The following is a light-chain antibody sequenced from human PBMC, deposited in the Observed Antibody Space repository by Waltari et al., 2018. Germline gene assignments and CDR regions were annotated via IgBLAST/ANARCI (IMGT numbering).Light chain of an antibody. V-gene: IGKV2-30*01. CDR3: MQTRYWPWT. J-gene: IGKJ1*01. CDR2: MVS. CDR1: QSLVSCDGKTY. Sequence: DAVMTQSPLSLPVTLGQPASIACRSSQSLVSCDGKTYLSWFHQRPGQAPGRLIYMVSNRRSGVPDRFSGSGSGTDVTLRIISVEAEDVEVYYCMQTRYWPWTFGQGTKVEIK.